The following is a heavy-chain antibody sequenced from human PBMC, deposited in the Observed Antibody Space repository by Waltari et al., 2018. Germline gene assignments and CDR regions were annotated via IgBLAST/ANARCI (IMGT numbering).Heavy chain of an antibody. Sequence: QMRLVESGGGVVQPGRSLGLSCAASGFIFGDHGMHWARQAPGKGLQWVATIWYDGSDQKYADSVKGRFTISRDNGQNTLNLQMSGLRVEDTALYYCVRKKAGLMDAFDLWGQGTMVTVSS. CDR3: VRKKAGLMDAFDL. CDR1: GFIFGDHG. J-gene: IGHJ3*01. CDR2: IWYDGSDQ. V-gene: IGHV3-33*01.